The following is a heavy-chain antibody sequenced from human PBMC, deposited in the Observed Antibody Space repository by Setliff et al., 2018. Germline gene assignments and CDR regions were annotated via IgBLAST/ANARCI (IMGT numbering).Heavy chain of an antibody. V-gene: IGHV3-23*01. J-gene: IGHJ4*02. CDR3: AKDVVGYSSTWPKRDYFDS. CDR1: GFTFNTYA. Sequence: PGGSLRLSCAASGFTFNTYAMSWVRQPPGKGLEWVSSISDTAIGIYYTGSVRGRFTISRDNSKKILFLQMNSLRVEDTAIYYCAKDVVGYSSTWPKRDYFDSWGQGTLVTLSS. D-gene: IGHD6-13*01. CDR2: ISDTAIGI.